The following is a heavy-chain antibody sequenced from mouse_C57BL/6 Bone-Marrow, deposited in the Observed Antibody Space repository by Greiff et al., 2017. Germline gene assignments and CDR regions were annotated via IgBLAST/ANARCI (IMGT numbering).Heavy chain of an antibody. CDR1: GYTFTSYW. Sequence: QVQLQQPGAELVKPGDSVKLSCKASGYTFTSYWMYWVKQRPGRGPEWFGRIDPNSGGHKYNEKIKSKATLTVDKPSSTAYMQLSSLTSEYSAVYYCSCYDGYYEYYYAMDYWGQGTSVTVSS. CDR3: SCYDGYYEYYYAMDY. J-gene: IGHJ4*01. D-gene: IGHD2-3*01. V-gene: IGHV1-72*01. CDR2: IDPNSGGH.